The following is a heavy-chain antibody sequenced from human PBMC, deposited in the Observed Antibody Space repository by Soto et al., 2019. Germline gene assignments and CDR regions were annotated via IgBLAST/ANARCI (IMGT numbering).Heavy chain of an antibody. J-gene: IGHJ4*02. CDR1: GFTFSDYY. D-gene: IGHD2-15*01. V-gene: IGHV3-11*01. CDR2: ISSSGSTI. CDR3: ARDFTCSGGSCLEGLFDY. Sequence: NPGGSLRLSCAASGFTFSDYYMSWIRQAPGKGLEWVSYISSSGSTIYYADSVKGRFTISRDNAKNSLYLQMNSLRAEDTAVYYCARDFTCSGGSCLEGLFDYWGQGTLVTVSS.